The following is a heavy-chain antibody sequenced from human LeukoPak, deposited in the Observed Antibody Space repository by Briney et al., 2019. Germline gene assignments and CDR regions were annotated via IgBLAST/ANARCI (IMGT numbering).Heavy chain of an antibody. CDR1: GFTFSSYA. D-gene: IGHD6-13*01. Sequence: GGSLRLSCAASGFTFSSYAMSWVRQAPGEGLEWVSTVSGSGGNTYYADSVKGRFTISRDNTKNTRYLQMNSLRAEDTAVYYCGRESPVAAVGRSWFDPWGQGTLVTVSS. V-gene: IGHV3-23*01. CDR3: GRESPVAAVGRSWFDP. J-gene: IGHJ5*02. CDR2: VSGSGGNT.